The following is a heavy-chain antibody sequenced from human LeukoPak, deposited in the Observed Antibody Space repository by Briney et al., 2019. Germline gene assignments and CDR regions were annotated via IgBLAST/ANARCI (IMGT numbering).Heavy chain of an antibody. V-gene: IGHV3-21*01. J-gene: IGHJ1*01. Sequence: GGSLRLSCAASGFTFSTYSMNWVRQAPGKGLEWVSSISSSSKYIYYTDSVKGRFSISRDDAKNSLFLQMNSLRAEDTAVYYCARDMTTATTCYLQHWGQGTLVTVSS. CDR2: ISSSSKYI. CDR1: GFTFSTYS. D-gene: IGHD4-17*01. CDR3: ARDMTTATTCYLQH.